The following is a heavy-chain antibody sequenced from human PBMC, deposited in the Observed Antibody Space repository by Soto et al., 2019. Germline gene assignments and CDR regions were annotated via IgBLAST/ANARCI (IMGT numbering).Heavy chain of an antibody. Sequence: ASVKVSCKASGYTFTSYYMHWVRQAPGQGLEWMGIINPSVGRTSYAQKFQGRVTITADKSTSTAYMELSSLRSEDTAVYYCAVDYYYGSGSRLFDYYMDVWGKGTTVTVSS. CDR2: INPSVGRT. CDR1: GYTFTSYY. V-gene: IGHV1-46*01. CDR3: AVDYYYGSGSRLFDYYMDV. J-gene: IGHJ6*03. D-gene: IGHD3-10*01.